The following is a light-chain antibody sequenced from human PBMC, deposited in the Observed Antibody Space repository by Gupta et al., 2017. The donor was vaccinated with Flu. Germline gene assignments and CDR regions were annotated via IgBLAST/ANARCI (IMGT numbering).Light chain of an antibody. CDR2: SAS. Sequence: IVLTQSPDFQSVLPKEKVTITCRASQSVGSDLHWYQHKAHQSPKLLIKSASQSISGVPSRLSGSGSGTDFTLTIDPLEAEDAATYYCHQSSSLPQTFDQGTKVEIK. CDR1: QSVGSD. J-gene: IGKJ1*01. CDR3: HQSSSLPQT. V-gene: IGKV6-21*02.